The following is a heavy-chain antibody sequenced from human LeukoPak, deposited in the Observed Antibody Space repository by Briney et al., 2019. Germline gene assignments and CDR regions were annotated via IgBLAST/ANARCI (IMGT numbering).Heavy chain of an antibody. CDR2: IYPGDSDT. D-gene: IGHD5-12*01. J-gene: IGHJ4*02. V-gene: IGHV5-51*01. CDR3: ARYNTGYYYFDF. CDR1: GYSLSNCW. Sequence: GESLKISCKVSGYSLSNCWMGWVRQMPGRGLEWMGIIYPGDSDTRYSPSFQGQVTFSADKSISTAYLQWNSLKASDTAMYYCARYNTGYYYFDFWGPGTLVTVSS.